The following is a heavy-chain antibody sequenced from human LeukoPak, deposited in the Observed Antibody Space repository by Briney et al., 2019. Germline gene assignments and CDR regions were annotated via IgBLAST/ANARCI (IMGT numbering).Heavy chain of an antibody. Sequence: PGGFLRLSCAASGFTFSSYAMSWVRQAPGKGLEWVSAISGSGGSTYYADSVKGRFTISRDNSKNTLYLQMNSLRAEDTAVYYCAKAALYYYDSSGFDYWGQGTLVTVSS. D-gene: IGHD3-22*01. CDR3: AKAALYYYDSSGFDY. V-gene: IGHV3-23*01. CDR2: ISGSGGST. J-gene: IGHJ4*02. CDR1: GFTFSSYA.